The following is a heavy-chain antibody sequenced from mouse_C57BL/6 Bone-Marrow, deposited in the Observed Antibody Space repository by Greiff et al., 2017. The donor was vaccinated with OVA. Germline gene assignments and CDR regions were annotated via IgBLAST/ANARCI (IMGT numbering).Heavy chain of an antibody. Sequence: EVHLVESGGGLVKPGGSLKLSCAASGFTFSSYAMSWVRQTPEKRLEWVATISDGGSYTYYPDNVKGRFTISRDNAKNNLYLQMSHLKSEDTAMYYCARSDVYDGYYVAWFAYWGQGTLVTVSA. CDR2: ISDGGSYT. J-gene: IGHJ3*01. D-gene: IGHD2-3*01. V-gene: IGHV5-4*01. CDR1: GFTFSSYA. CDR3: ARSDVYDGYYVAWFAY.